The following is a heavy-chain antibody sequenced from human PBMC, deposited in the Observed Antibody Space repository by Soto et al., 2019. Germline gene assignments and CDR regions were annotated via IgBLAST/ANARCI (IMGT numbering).Heavy chain of an antibody. J-gene: IGHJ4*02. V-gene: IGHV3-30-3*01. CDR3: ARESDIVATNPTFDY. CDR2: ISYDGSNK. CDR1: GFTFSGYA. Sequence: QVQLVESGGGVVQPGRSLRLSCAASGFTFSGYAMHWVRQAPGKGLEWVAVISYDGSNKYYADSVKGRFTISRDNSKNTLYLQMNSLRAEDTAVYYCARESDIVATNPTFDYWGQGTLVTVSS. D-gene: IGHD5-12*01.